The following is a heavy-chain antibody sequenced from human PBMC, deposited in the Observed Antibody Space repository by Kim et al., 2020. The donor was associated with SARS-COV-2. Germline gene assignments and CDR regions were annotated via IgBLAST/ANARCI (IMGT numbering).Heavy chain of an antibody. CDR2: IKSKTDGGTT. V-gene: IGHV3-15*01. CDR1: GFTFSNAW. Sequence: GGSLRLSCAASGFTFSNAWMSWVRQAPGKGLEWVGRIKSKTDGGTTDYAAPVKGRFTISRDDSKNTLYLQMNSLKTEDTAVYYCTTDKPVVLRLGELSLFGYWGQGTLVTVSS. D-gene: IGHD3-16*02. J-gene: IGHJ4*02. CDR3: TTDKPVVLRLGELSLFGY.